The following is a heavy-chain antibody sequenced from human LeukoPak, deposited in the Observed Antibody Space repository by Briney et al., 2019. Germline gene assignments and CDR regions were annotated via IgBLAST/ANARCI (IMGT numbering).Heavy chain of an antibody. CDR3: ARLLTYYYDSSGYYWTP. CDR1: GYSFTSYW. D-gene: IGHD3-22*01. Sequence: GGSLEISCKGSGYSFTSYWIGWVRQVPGKGLEWMGIIYPGDSDTRYSPSFQGQVTISADKSISTAYLQWSSLKASDTAMYYCARLLTYYYDSSGYYWTPWGQGTLVTVSS. V-gene: IGHV5-51*01. J-gene: IGHJ4*02. CDR2: IYPGDSDT.